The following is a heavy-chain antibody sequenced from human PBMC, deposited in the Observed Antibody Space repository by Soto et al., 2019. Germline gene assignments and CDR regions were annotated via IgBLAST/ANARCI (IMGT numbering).Heavy chain of an antibody. D-gene: IGHD2-15*01. CDR3: ARRGGYCSDGSCYQLRD. J-gene: IGHJ4*02. Sequence: QVQLVQSGAEVKKPGASVKVSCKASGYTFTSYDINWLRQATGQGLEWMGWMNPNSGNTGNAQKLQGRVTMTRNTSISTAYMELSSLSSEDTAVYYCARRGGYCSDGSCYQLRDWGQGTLVTVSS. V-gene: IGHV1-8*01. CDR2: MNPNSGNT. CDR1: GYTFTSYD.